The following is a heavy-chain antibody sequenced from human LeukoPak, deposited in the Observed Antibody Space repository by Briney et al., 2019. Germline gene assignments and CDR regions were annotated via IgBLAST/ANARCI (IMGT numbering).Heavy chain of an antibody. J-gene: IGHJ6*04. D-gene: IGHD3-10*01. CDR3: ASLFGSVSYWVDV. V-gene: IGHV4-4*07. CDR2: FDSGTI. CDR1: GASMKYYY. Sequence: WETLSLPWTVSGASMKYYYWTWIRQAAGQRLEFIGRFDSGTINCNPSLKSRVTMSVDTANNHFSLNLRNVTAGDPAVVYCASLFGSVSYWVDVWGKGITVTISS.